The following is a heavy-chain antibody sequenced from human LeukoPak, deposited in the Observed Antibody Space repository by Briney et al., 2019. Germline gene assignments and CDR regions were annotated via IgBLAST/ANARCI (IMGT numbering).Heavy chain of an antibody. V-gene: IGHV3-66*01. J-gene: IGHJ4*02. CDR1: GFTVSSNY. CDR2: IYSGGST. CDR3: ARDSGSYSPTLLYYFDY. D-gene: IGHD1-26*01. Sequence: GGSLRLSCAASGFTVSSNYMSWVRQAPGKGLEWVSVIYSGGSTYYADSVKGRFTISRDNSKNTLYLQMNSLRAEDTAVYYCARDSGSYSPTLLYYFDYWGQGTLVTVSS.